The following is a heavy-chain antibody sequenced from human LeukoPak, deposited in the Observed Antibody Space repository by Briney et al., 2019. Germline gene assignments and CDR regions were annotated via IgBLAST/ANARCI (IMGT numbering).Heavy chain of an antibody. D-gene: IGHD3-3*01. CDR2: IIPIFGTA. V-gene: IGHV1-69*06. J-gene: IGHJ6*03. CDR3: ARDSGNFWSGYLDV. Sequence: VASVKVSCKASGYTFTGYYMHWVRQAPGQGLEWMGGIIPIFGTANYAQKFQGRVTITADKSTSTAYMELSSLRSEDTAVYYCARDSGNFWSGYLDVWGKGTTVTVSS. CDR1: GYTFTGYY.